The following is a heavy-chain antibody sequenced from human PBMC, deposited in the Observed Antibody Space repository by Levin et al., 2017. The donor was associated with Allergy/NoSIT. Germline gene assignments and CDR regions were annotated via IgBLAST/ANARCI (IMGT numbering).Heavy chain of an antibody. CDR3: ARLGYGSSWYYPIYYYMDV. D-gene: IGHD6-13*01. CDR2: INPNSGGT. Sequence: ASVKVSCKASGYTFTGYYMHWVRQAPGQGLEWMGWINPNSGGTNYAQKFQGRVTMTRDTSISTAYMELSRLRSDDTAVYYCARLGYGSSWYYPIYYYMDVWGKGTTVTVSS. V-gene: IGHV1-2*02. J-gene: IGHJ6*03. CDR1: GYTFTGYY.